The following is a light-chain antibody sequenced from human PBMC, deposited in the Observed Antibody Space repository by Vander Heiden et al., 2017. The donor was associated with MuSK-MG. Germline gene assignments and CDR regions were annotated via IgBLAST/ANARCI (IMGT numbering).Light chain of an antibody. CDR3: KKDNRAPFT. J-gene: IGKJ3*01. V-gene: IGKV1-27*01. CDR2: ATS. Sequence: DIQMTQSPSSLSASVVDRVTITPRASHGISNYLAWYRQKPGKLPELLIYATSTMQSGVPSRFSGSGSGTDFTLTISSLEAEDVAAYYCKKDNRAPFTFGPGTKVDIK. CDR1: HGISNY.